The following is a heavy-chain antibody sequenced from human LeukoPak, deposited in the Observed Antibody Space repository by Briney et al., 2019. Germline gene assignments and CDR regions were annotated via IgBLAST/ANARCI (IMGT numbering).Heavy chain of an antibody. Sequence: GGSLRLSCAASGFTFSSYAMSWVRQAPGKGLEWVSAISGSGGSTYYADSVKGRFTISRGNSKNTLYLQMNSLRAEDTAVYYCEGYYYGSGSPDYWGQGTLVTVPS. D-gene: IGHD3-10*01. V-gene: IGHV3-23*01. J-gene: IGHJ4*02. CDR2: ISGSGGST. CDR1: GFTFSSYA. CDR3: EGYYYGSGSPDY.